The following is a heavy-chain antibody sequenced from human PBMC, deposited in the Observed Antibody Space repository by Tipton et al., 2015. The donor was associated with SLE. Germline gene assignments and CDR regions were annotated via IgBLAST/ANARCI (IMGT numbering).Heavy chain of an antibody. J-gene: IGHJ2*01. D-gene: IGHD1-26*01. CDR2: ISYDGSDK. V-gene: IGHV3-30*04. CDR3: ARGGAGDSYWYFDL. Sequence: RSLRLSCAASGFTFSAYVMHWVRQAPGKGLEWVAVISYDGSDKYYADSVKGRFTISRDNSKNTLSLQMNGLRAEDTAVYYCARGGAGDSYWYFDLWGRGTLVTVSS. CDR1: GFTFSAYV.